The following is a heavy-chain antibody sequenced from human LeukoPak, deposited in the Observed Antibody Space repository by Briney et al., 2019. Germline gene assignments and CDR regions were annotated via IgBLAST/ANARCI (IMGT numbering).Heavy chain of an antibody. Sequence: GGSLRLSCAASGFTFSSYGMHWVRQAPGKGLEWVAVIWYDGSNKYYADSVKGRFTISRDNSKNTLYLQMNSLGAEDTAVYYCARDLGSYILDYWGQGTLVTVSS. CDR2: IWYDGSNK. J-gene: IGHJ4*02. CDR3: ARDLGSYILDY. D-gene: IGHD1-26*01. V-gene: IGHV3-33*01. CDR1: GFTFSSYG.